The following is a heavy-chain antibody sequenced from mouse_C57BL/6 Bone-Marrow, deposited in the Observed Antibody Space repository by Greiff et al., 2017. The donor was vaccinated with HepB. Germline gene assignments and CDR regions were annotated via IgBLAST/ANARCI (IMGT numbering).Heavy chain of an antibody. CDR3: TRDRGYSNFPWFAY. CDR1: GFTFSSYA. CDR2: ISSGGDYI. V-gene: IGHV5-9-1*02. J-gene: IGHJ3*01. Sequence: EVQLVESGEGLVKPGGSLKLSCAASGFTFSSYAMSWVRQTPEKRLEWVAYISSGGDYIYYADTVKGRFTISRDNARNTLYLQMSSLKSEDTAMYYCTRDRGYSNFPWFAYWGQGTLVTVSA. D-gene: IGHD2-5*01.